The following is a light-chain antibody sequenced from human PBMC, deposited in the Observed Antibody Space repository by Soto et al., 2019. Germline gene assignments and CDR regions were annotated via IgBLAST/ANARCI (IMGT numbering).Light chain of an antibody. Sequence: DIQMTQSPSSVSASLGDRVTITCRASQGIGVYLAWFQQKPGNVPKLLIYAASTLQSGVPSRFSGSGSGTNFTLTISSLQPEDVATYYCQKYNSAPLTFGGGTKVDIK. CDR1: QGIGVY. CDR2: AAS. CDR3: QKYNSAPLT. V-gene: IGKV1-27*01. J-gene: IGKJ4*01.